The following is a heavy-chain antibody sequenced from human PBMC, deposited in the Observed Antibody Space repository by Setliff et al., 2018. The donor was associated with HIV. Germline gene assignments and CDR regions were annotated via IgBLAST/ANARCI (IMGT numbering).Heavy chain of an antibody. Sequence: SETLSLTCGVSGGSLGTYSWIWMRQSPGKGLEWIGDISHGGAAHYIPSLMSRVSISVDTSKNQFSLRLTSVTAADTAVYYCARLRLTMIMGVDYFDHWGQGTLVTVSS. CDR3: ARLRLTMIMGVDYFDH. V-gene: IGHV4-34*01. CDR1: GGSLGTYS. D-gene: IGHD3-22*01. CDR2: ISHGGAA. J-gene: IGHJ4*02.